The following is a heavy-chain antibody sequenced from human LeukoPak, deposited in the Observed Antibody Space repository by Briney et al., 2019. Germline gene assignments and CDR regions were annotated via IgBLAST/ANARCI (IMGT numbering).Heavy chain of an antibody. Sequence: SETLSLTCTVSGGSISSYYWSWIRQPPGKGLEWIGYIYYSGSTNYNPSLKSRVTISVDTSKNQFSLKPSSVTAADTAVYYCARYPRFDWLYGMDVWGQGTTVTVSS. J-gene: IGHJ6*02. CDR2: IYYSGST. D-gene: IGHD3-9*01. V-gene: IGHV4-59*01. CDR1: GGSISSYY. CDR3: ARYPRFDWLYGMDV.